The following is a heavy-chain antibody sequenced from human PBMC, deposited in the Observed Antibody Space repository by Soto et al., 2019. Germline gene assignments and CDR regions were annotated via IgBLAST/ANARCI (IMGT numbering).Heavy chain of an antibody. CDR1: GFTLSSNY. CDR2: INDGGST. D-gene: IGHD2-2*01. Sequence: GGSLRLSCAASGFTLSSNYLSWVRQAPGKGLGCFSIINDGGSTCYADSVKGRFTISRDNAKNTLYLQMNSLRAEDTAVYYCARPGLGYCSSTSCLDFQHWGQGTLVTVSS. V-gene: IGHV3-53*01. J-gene: IGHJ1*01. CDR3: ARPGLGYCSSTSCLDFQH.